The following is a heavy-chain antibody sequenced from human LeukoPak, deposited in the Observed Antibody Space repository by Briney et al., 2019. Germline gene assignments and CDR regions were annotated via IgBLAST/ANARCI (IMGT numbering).Heavy chain of an antibody. D-gene: IGHD3-16*01. J-gene: IGHJ4*02. CDR1: GGSFSGYY. CDR2: IYYSGST. V-gene: IGHV4-34*01. CDR3: ARRHVQSYYDYVWGSPPAIKFDY. Sequence: SETLSLTCAVYGGSFSGYYWSWIRQPPGKGLEWIGSIYYSGSTYYNPSLKSRVTISVDTSKNQFSLKLSSVTAADTAVYYCARRHVQSYYDYVWGSPPAIKFDYWGQGTLVTVSS.